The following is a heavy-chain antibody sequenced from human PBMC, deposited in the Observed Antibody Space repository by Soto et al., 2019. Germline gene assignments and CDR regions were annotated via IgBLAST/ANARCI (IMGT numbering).Heavy chain of an antibody. J-gene: IGHJ3*02. CDR2: ISYDGSNK. Sequence: GGSLRLSCAASGFTFSSYAMHWVRQAPGKGLEWVAVISYDGSNKYYADSVKGRFTISRDNSKNTLYLQMNSLRAEDTAVYYCERALLQLWGRNAFDICGQGPMVTV. D-gene: IGHD6-13*01. V-gene: IGHV3-30-3*01. CDR3: ERALLQLWGRNAFDI. CDR1: GFTFSSYA.